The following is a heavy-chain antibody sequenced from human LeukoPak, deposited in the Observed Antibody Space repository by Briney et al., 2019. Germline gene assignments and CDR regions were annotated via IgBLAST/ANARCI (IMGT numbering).Heavy chain of an antibody. D-gene: IGHD2/OR15-2a*01. CDR3: ARDQGVIEGYDY. V-gene: IGHV4-39*07. Sequence: SETLSLTCTVSGGSIISNHYYWGWIRQPPGKGLEWIGSIYYTGSAYYNPSLKSRVTISVDTSKNQFSLKLSSVTAADTAVYYCARDQGVIEGYDYWGQGTLVTVSS. J-gene: IGHJ4*02. CDR2: IYYTGSA. CDR1: GGSIISNHYY.